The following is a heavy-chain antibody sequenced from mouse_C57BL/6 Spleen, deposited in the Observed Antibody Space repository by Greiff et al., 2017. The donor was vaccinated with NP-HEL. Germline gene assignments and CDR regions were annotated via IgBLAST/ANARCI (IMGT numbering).Heavy chain of an antibody. CDR1: GFTFSDYG. CDR2: ISSGSSTI. CDR3: ARLVRVRDAMDY. Sequence: DVHLVESGGGLVKPGGSLKLSCAASGFTFSDYGMHWVRQAPEKGLEWVAYISSGSSTIYYADTVKGRFTISRDNAKNTLFLQMTSLRSEDTAMYYCARLVRVRDAMDYWGQGTSVTVSS. D-gene: IGHD2-14*01. V-gene: IGHV5-17*01. J-gene: IGHJ4*01.